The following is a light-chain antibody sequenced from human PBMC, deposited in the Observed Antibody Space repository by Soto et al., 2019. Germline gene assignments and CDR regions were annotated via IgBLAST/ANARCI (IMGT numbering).Light chain of an antibody. J-gene: IGKJ3*01. CDR1: QGISSF. Sequence: IQLTQSPSSLSASVGDRVTITCRASQGISSFLAWYQQKPGKDHKLLIYGASTLQSGVPSRFSGSGSGTDFTLTIGSLQPEDFATYDCQHHNSFPIPFGPSTVVVIK. CDR3: QHHNSFPIP. CDR2: GAS. V-gene: IGKV1-9*01.